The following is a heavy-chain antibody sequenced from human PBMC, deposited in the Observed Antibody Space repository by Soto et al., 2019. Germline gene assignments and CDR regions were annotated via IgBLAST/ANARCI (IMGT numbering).Heavy chain of an antibody. Sequence: SETLSLTCTVSGGSISNYYWSWIRQPPGKGLEWIGYIHYSGSTKYNPSLKSRVAISADTSKNQFSLKLSSVTAADTAMYYCGRGHYDFWSGYFATIDYWGQGTLVTVSS. CDR3: GRGHYDFWSGYFATIDY. D-gene: IGHD3-3*01. CDR1: GGSISNYY. CDR2: IHYSGST. V-gene: IGHV4-59*08. J-gene: IGHJ4*02.